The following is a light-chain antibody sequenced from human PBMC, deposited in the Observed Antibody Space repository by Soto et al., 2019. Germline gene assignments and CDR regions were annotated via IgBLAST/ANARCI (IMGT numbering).Light chain of an antibody. CDR1: SICAYDY. V-gene: IGLV2-14*03. J-gene: IGLJ2*01. Sequence: QSVLTQPASVSWSPGQSITISCTGASICAYDYVSWYQQHPGTAPKLLIFDVTNRPSGVSSRFSGSKSGNTASLTISGLQTEDEADYYCRSYTSGTKVVFAGGTQPTVL. CDR2: DVT. CDR3: RSYTSGTKVV.